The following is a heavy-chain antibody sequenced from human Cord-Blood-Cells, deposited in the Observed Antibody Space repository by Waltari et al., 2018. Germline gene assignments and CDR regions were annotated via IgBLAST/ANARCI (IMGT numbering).Heavy chain of an antibody. Sequence: QVQLVQSGAEVKKPGASVKVSCKASGYTFTGYYMHWVRQAPGQGLEWMGWINPNSGGTNYAQKFQGWVTMTRDTSISTAYMELSRLRSDDTAVYYCARASLFSVVTGGYYYYYGMDVWGQGTTVTVSS. CDR3: ARASLFSVVTGGYYYYYGMDV. V-gene: IGHV1-2*04. D-gene: IGHD2-21*02. CDR1: GYTFTGYY. J-gene: IGHJ6*02. CDR2: INPNSGGT.